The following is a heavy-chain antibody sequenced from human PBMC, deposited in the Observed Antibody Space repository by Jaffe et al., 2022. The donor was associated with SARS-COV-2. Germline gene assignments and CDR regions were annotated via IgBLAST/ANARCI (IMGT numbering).Heavy chain of an antibody. CDR1: GYSFTRYW. V-gene: IGHV5-51*01. Sequence: EVQLVQSGAEVKKPGESLKISCKGSGYSFTRYWIGWVRQMPGKGLEWMGIISPGDSGTRYSPSFQGQVTISVDKSISTAYLQGSSLKASDTAMYYCARLASPEYYFDYWGQGTLVTVSS. CDR2: ISPGDSGT. J-gene: IGHJ4*02. CDR3: ARLASPEYYFDY.